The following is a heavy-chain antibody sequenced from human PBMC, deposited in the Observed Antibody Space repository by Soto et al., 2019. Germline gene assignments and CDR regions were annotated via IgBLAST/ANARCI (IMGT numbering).Heavy chain of an antibody. CDR2: ISTYNGNT. D-gene: IGHD3-22*01. V-gene: IGHV1-18*01. J-gene: IGHJ4*01. Sequence: QVQLVQSGAEVKKPGASVKVSCKASGYSFITYGVSWVRQAPGQGLDWLGWISTYNGNTKYAERLQGRVKMTTDTTTDTASMELRMLRSDDTSVYYCAREPTDDHDSSGNYFLDYWGQGTPVTVSS. CDR3: AREPTDDHDSSGNYFLDY. CDR1: GYSFITYG.